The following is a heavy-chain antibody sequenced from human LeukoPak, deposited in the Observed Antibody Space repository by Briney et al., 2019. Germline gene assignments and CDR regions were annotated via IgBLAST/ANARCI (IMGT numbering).Heavy chain of an antibody. CDR3: ARGPYCSGDTCYSQFFDY. J-gene: IGHJ4*02. Sequence: ASVKVSCKASDYTFTSFGISWVRQAPGQGLEWMGWISAYNGNTNYAQKLQGRVTMTTDTSTNTAYMELRSLRSDDTAVYYCARGPYCSGDTCYSQFFDYWGQGTLVTVSS. V-gene: IGHV1-18*01. CDR2: ISAYNGNT. D-gene: IGHD2-15*01. CDR1: DYTFTSFG.